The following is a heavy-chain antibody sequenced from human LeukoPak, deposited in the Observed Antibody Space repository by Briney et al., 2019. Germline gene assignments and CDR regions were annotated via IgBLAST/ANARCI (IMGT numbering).Heavy chain of an antibody. CDR1: GFTFTTYS. CDR3: ARGHTAVTRHFDF. V-gene: IGHV3-21*01. D-gene: IGHD4-17*01. Sequence: TGGSLRLSCEASGFTFTTYSMTWVRQAPGKGLEWVSIISSGSSAIFSADALKGRFTISRDDAKNLLYLDMNSLRAEDTAVYYCARGHTAVTRHFDFWGQGTLVTVSS. CDR2: ISSGSSAI. J-gene: IGHJ4*02.